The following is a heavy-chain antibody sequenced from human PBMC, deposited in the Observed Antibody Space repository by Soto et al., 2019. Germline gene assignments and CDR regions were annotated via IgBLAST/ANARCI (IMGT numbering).Heavy chain of an antibody. CDR3: ARGPPFDP. Sequence: QVQLQESGPGLVRPSETLSLTCTVSGGSINNYYWSWIRQPAGKGLEWIGRVYTSGSTNYNPSLTSRVTMSVATSNNQFPLRVSSVPAADTAIYYCARGPPFDPWGQGTLVTVSS. CDR1: GGSINNYY. J-gene: IGHJ5*02. V-gene: IGHV4-4*07. CDR2: VYTSGST.